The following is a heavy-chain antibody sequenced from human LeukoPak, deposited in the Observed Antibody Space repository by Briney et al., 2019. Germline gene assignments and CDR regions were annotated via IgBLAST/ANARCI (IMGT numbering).Heavy chain of an antibody. J-gene: IGHJ4*02. CDR1: GYTFTSYG. CDR3: ARDRPGGLRYFDWLSY. D-gene: IGHD3-9*01. V-gene: IGHV1-18*01. Sequence: ASVKVSCKASGYTFTSYGISWVRQAPGQGLEWMGWISAYNGNTNYAQKLQGRVTMTTDTSTSTAYMELRSLRSDDTAVYNCARDRPGGLRYFDWLSYWGQGTLVTVSS. CDR2: ISAYNGNT.